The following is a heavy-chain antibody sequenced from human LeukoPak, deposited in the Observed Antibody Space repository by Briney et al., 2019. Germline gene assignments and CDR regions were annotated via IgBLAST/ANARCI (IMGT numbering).Heavy chain of an antibody. V-gene: IGHV3-23*01. CDR3: AQDAAPQIVTRSRIAAAGGDY. CDR1: GFTLTSYI. J-gene: IGHJ4*02. D-gene: IGHD6-13*01. CDR2: ISGSGGST. Sequence: PGGSLRLSCAAPGFTLTSYIMSRVRQGPEKELGWGSAISGSGGSTYYADSVKGRFTISRDNSKNTLYLQMNSLTAEDTAVYYCAQDAAPQIVTRSRIAAAGGDYWGQGTLVTVSS.